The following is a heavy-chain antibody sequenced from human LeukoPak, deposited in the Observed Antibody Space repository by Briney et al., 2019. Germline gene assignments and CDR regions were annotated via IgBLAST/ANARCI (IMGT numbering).Heavy chain of an antibody. CDR2: INPSGGST. Sequence: ASVKVSCKASGYTFTSYYMHWVRQAPGQGLEGMGIINPSGGSTSYAQKFQGRVTMTRNTSISTAYMELSSLRSEDTAVYYCARGYSSSSRGDWFDPWGQGTLVTVSS. CDR3: ARGYSSSSRGDWFDP. CDR1: GYTFTSYY. V-gene: IGHV1-46*01. D-gene: IGHD6-6*01. J-gene: IGHJ5*02.